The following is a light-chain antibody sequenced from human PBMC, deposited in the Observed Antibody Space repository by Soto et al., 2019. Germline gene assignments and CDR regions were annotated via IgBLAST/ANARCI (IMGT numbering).Light chain of an antibody. Sequence: SYELTQPPSVSVSPGQQATITGPGDKLGDKYACWYQQKPGQSPVLVIYQDSKRPSGIPERFSGSNSGNTATLTISGTQAMDEADYYCQAWDSSTVVFGGGTKLTVL. V-gene: IGLV3-1*01. CDR3: QAWDSSTVV. CDR1: KLGDKY. CDR2: QDS. J-gene: IGLJ2*01.